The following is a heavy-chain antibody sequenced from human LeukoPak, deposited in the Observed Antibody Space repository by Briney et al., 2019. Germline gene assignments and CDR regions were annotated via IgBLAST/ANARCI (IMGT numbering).Heavy chain of an antibody. D-gene: IGHD5-18*01. V-gene: IGHV3-30*18. CDR2: ISYDGSNK. CDR3: AKDPDTAMAYSYFDY. J-gene: IGHJ4*02. Sequence: QPGRSLRLSCAASGFTFSSYGMHWVRQAPGKGLEWVAVISYDGSNKYYADSVKGRFTISRDNSKNTLYLQMNSLRAEDTAVYYCAKDPDTAMAYSYFDYWGQGTLVAVSS. CDR1: GFTFSSYG.